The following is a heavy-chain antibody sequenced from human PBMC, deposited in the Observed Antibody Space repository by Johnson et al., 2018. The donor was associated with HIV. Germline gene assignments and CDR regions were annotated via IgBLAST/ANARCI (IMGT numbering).Heavy chain of an antibody. CDR3: AKDLALSGYLDAFDI. CDR2: ISWNSGSI. Sequence: VQLVESGGGLVQPGRSLRLSCAASGFTFDDYAMHWVRQAPGKGLEWVSGISWNSGSIGYADSVKGRFTISRDNAKNSLYPQMNSLRAEDTALYYCAKDLALSGYLDAFDIWGQGTMVTVSS. CDR1: GFTFDDYA. J-gene: IGHJ3*02. V-gene: IGHV3-9*01. D-gene: IGHD3-22*01.